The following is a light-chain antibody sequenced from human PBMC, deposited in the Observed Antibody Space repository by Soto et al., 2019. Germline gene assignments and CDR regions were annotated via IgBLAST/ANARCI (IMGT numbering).Light chain of an antibody. V-gene: IGKV3D-15*01. CDR3: HQYHNWPRT. CDR2: GAS. Sequence: EIVLTQSPATLSVSPGERATLSCRASQGVFSNLAWYQQKPGQAPRLLIYGASTRASAIPARFSGRGSGTDFTPTISRLQSEDFAVYFCHQYHNWPRTFGQGTKVDVK. CDR1: QGVFSN. J-gene: IGKJ1*01.